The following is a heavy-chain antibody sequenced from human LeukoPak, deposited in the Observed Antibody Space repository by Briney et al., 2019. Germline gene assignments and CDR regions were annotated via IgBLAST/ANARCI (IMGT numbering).Heavy chain of an antibody. Sequence: GGSLRLSCAASGFTFSSYTMSWVRQAPGKGLEWVSGISGSSIGTYYADSVKGRFTISRDNSKNTLYLQMNSLRAEDTAVYYCEKFGSEGKFDYWGQGTLVTVSS. CDR2: ISGSSIGT. CDR1: GFTFSSYT. CDR3: EKFGSEGKFDY. J-gene: IGHJ4*02. D-gene: IGHD1-26*01. V-gene: IGHV3-23*01.